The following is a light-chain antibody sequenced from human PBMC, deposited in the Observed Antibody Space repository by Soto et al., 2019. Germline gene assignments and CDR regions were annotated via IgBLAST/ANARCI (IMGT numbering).Light chain of an antibody. Sequence: DVVMTQSPLSLPVTLAQPASISCRSSQSLAYSDGNTYLNWFQQRPGQSPRRLIYKVSNRDSGVPDRFSGSGSGTDFTLKISRVEAEDVGVYYCMQGTHWPARTFGQGTKVEIK. CDR2: KVS. V-gene: IGKV2-30*01. J-gene: IGKJ1*01. CDR3: MQGTHWPART. CDR1: QSLAYSDGNTY.